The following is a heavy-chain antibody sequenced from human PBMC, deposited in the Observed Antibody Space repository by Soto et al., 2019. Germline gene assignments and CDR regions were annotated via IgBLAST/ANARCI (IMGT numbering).Heavy chain of an antibody. CDR3: ARKQYNWNYDWFDP. V-gene: IGHV1-69*13. CDR1: GGTFSSYA. Sequence: SVKVSCKASGGTFSSYAISWVRQAPGQGLEWMGGIIPIFGTANYAQKFQGRVTITADESTSTAYMELSSLRSEDTAVYYCARKQYNWNYDWFDPWGQGTRVTVSS. D-gene: IGHD1-7*01. CDR2: IIPIFGTA. J-gene: IGHJ5*02.